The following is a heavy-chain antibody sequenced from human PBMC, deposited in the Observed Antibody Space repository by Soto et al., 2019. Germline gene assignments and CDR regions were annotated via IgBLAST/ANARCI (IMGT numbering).Heavy chain of an antibody. Sequence: EVQLLESGGGLVQPGGSLRLSCAASGFTFSSYAMSWVRQAPGKGLEWVSAISGSGGSTYYADSVKGRFTISRDNSKNTLYLQMNSLRAEDTAVYYCAKDSLWDFFIAAAGTSSPGYYYYMDVWGKGTTVTVSS. V-gene: IGHV3-23*01. CDR1: GFTFSSYA. D-gene: IGHD6-13*01. CDR3: AKDSLWDFFIAAAGTSSPGYYYYMDV. CDR2: ISGSGGST. J-gene: IGHJ6*03.